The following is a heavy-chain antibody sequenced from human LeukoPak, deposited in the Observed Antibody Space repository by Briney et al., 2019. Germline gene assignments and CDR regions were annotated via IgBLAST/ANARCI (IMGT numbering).Heavy chain of an antibody. Sequence: SETLSLTRAVYGGSFSGYYWSWIRQPPGKGLEWIGEINHSGSTNYHPSLTSRVTISVDTSKNQFSLKLSSVTAADTAVYYCARGPNWNYLDYYYYGMDVWGQGTTVTVSS. D-gene: IGHD1-7*01. CDR2: INHSGST. J-gene: IGHJ6*02. CDR1: GGSFSGYY. V-gene: IGHV4-34*01. CDR3: ARGPNWNYLDYYYYGMDV.